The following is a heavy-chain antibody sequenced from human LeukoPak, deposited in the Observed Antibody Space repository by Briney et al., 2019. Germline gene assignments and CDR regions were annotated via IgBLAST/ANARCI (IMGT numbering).Heavy chain of an antibody. D-gene: IGHD3-10*01. CDR2: ISAYNGNT. Sequence: ASVKVSCKASGYTFTSYGISWVRQAPGQGLEWMGWISAYNGNTNYAQKLQGRVTMTTDTSTSTAYMELRSLRSEDTAVYYCARDLSTMVRGVIIKPSYYYYMDVWGKGTTVTISS. CDR1: GYTFTSYG. CDR3: ARDLSTMVRGVIIKPSYYYYMDV. J-gene: IGHJ6*03. V-gene: IGHV1-18*01.